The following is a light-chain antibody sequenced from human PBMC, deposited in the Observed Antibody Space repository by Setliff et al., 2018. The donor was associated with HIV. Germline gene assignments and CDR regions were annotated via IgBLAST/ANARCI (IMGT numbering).Light chain of an antibody. V-gene: IGKV3-15*01. CDR3: QHYNNWPPWT. J-gene: IGKJ1*01. Sequence: EIVMTQSPATLSVSPGEKATLSCRASQSISSNLAWYQLKPGQAPRLLISGASTRATGIPARFSGSGSGTEFTLTISSLQSEDFAVYYCQHYNNWPPWTFGQGTKVDIK. CDR1: QSISSN. CDR2: GAS.